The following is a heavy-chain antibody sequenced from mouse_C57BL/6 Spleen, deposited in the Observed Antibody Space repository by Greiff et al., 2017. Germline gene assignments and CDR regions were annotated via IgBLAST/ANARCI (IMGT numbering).Heavy chain of an antibody. D-gene: IGHD1-1*01. J-gene: IGHJ3*01. V-gene: IGHV1-19*01. CDR3: AVYYYGSSFFAY. Sequence: VQLQQSGPVLVKPGASVKMSCKASGYTFTDYYMNWVKQSHGKSLEWIGVINPYNGGTSYNQKFKGKATLTVDKSSSTAYMELNSLTSEDSAVYYCAVYYYGSSFFAYWGQGTLVTVSA. CDR1: GYTFTDYY. CDR2: INPYNGGT.